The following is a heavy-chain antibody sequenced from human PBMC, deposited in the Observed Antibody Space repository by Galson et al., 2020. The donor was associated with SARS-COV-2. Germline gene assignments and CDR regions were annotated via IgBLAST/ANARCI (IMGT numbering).Heavy chain of an antibody. V-gene: IGHV1-2*02. D-gene: IGHD6-19*01. J-gene: IGHJ1*01. CDR1: GYTFTGYY. Sequence: ASVKVSCQASGYTFTGYYMHWVRQAPGQGLEWMGWINPNSGGTNSVQKFQGRVTMTRDTSITTAYMELSSLRSDDTAVYYCARSSLTVADSAEDFQHWGQGTLVTVSS. CDR3: ARSSLTVADSAEDFQH. CDR2: INPNSGGT.